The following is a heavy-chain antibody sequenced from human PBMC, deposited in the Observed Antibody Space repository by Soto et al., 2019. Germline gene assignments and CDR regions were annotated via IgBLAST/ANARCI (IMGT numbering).Heavy chain of an antibody. CDR2: IIPIFGTA. CDR1: GGTFSSYA. Sequence: SVKVSCKASGGTFSSYAISWVRQAPGQGLEWMGGIIPIFGTANYAQKFQGRVTITADGSTSTAYMELSSLRSEDTAVYYCARGLSYYDGSGLYAFDIWGQGXMVTV. V-gene: IGHV1-69*13. J-gene: IGHJ3*02. CDR3: ARGLSYYDGSGLYAFDI. D-gene: IGHD3-22*01.